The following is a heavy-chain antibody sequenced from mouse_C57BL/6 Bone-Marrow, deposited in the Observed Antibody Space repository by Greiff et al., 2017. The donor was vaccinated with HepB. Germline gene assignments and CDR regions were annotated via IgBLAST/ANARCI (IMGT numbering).Heavy chain of an antibody. CDR1: GFTLSSFG. CDR3: AKYGNYVGYAMDY. Sequence: EVQGVESGGGLVQPGGSRKLSCAVSGFTLSSFGIHWVRQAPEKGLEWVAYISSGSTNIYYADTVKGRFNISKDNPRNTLFLQMTSLRSEDTAMYYCAKYGNYVGYAMDYWGQGTSVTVSS. V-gene: IGHV5-17*02. J-gene: IGHJ4*01. CDR2: ISSGSTNI. D-gene: IGHD2-10*02.